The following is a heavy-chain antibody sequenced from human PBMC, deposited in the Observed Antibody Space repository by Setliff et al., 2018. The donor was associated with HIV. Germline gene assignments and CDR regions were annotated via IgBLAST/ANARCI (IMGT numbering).Heavy chain of an antibody. J-gene: IGHJ5*01. CDR2: IYPGDSDT. D-gene: IGHD1-26*01. Sequence: GESLKISCKGSGYRFSDNWIGWVRQMPGKGLEWMGIIYPGDSDTRYSPSFQGQVTISADKSINTAYLQWSSLKASDTAMYYCATLVGTNGVVWFDPWGQGTLVTVSS. V-gene: IGHV5-51*01. CDR3: ATLVGTNGVVWFDP. CDR1: GYRFSDNW.